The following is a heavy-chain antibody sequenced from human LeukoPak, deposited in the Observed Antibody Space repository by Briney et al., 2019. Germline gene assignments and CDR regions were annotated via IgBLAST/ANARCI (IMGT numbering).Heavy chain of an antibody. D-gene: IGHD1-26*01. V-gene: IGHV3-53*05. J-gene: IGHJ4*02. CDR3: AKFSGSGSYFEDY. CDR1: GFTVSSNY. CDR2: IYSGGST. Sequence: GGSLRLSCAASGFTVSSNYMSWVRQAPGKGLEWVSVIYSGGSTYYADSVKGRFTISRDNSKNTLYLQMNSLRAEDTAVYYCAKFSGSGSYFEDYWGQGTLVTVSS.